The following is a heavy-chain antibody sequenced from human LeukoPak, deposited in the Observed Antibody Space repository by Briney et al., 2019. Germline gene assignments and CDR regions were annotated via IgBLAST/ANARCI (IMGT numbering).Heavy chain of an antibody. CDR3: AKGHLTVTRHLDS. D-gene: IGHD4-17*01. Sequence: GGSLRLSCAASGITFSTFSMGWVRQAPGKGLEWVSIISFDSHTTFYADSVRGRFTISRDNSKNTVYLQMNSLRAEDTALYYCAKGHLTVTRHLDSWGQGTLVTVSS. J-gene: IGHJ4*02. CDR2: ISFDSHTT. V-gene: IGHV3-23*01. CDR1: GITFSTFS.